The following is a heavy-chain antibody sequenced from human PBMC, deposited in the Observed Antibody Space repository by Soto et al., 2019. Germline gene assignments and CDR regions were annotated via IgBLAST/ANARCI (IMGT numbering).Heavy chain of an antibody. Sequence: GILRLSCAASGFSFISYEMNWVRQAPGKGLEWVSYISSSGRTMFYADSVKGRITISRDNAKKSLYLQMNSLRDEDTAIYYCARGLHGYSYGFDSWGQGALVTVSS. D-gene: IGHD5-18*01. CDR3: ARGLHGYSYGFDS. J-gene: IGHJ4*02. V-gene: IGHV3-48*03. CDR1: GFSFISYE. CDR2: ISSSGRTM.